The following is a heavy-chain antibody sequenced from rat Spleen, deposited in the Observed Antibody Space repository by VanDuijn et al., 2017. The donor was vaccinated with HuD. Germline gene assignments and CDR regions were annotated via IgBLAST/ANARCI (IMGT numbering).Heavy chain of an antibody. Sequence: EVQLVESDGGLVQPGRSLKLSCAASGFTFSDYYMAWVRQAPTKGLEWVATISYDGSSTCYRDSVKGRFTISRDNAKSTLYLQMDSMRSEDTATYYCAIHYYGYPDYWGQGVMVTVSS. CDR3: AIHYYGYPDY. CDR2: ISYDGSST. V-gene: IGHV5-29*01. CDR1: GFTFSDYY. D-gene: IGHD1-7*01. J-gene: IGHJ2*01.